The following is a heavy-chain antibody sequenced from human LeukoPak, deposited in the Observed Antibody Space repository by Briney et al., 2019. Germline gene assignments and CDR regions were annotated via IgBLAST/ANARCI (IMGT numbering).Heavy chain of an antibody. D-gene: IGHD6-6*01. CDR1: GFTFNSYA. CDR2: ISYDGSNK. V-gene: IGHV3-30-3*01. Sequence: GRSLRLSCAASGFTFNSYAMHWVRQAPGKGLEWVAVISYDGSNKYYADFVKGRFTISRDNSKNTLYLQMNSLRAEDTAVYYCARDPEYSSSSGWFDPWGQGTLVTVSS. J-gene: IGHJ5*02. CDR3: ARDPEYSSSSGWFDP.